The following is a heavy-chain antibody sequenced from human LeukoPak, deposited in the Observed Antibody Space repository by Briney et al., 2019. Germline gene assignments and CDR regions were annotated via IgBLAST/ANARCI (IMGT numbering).Heavy chain of an antibody. CDR3: ARGGAAAGTRGNDY. CDR1: GFTFSTYS. D-gene: IGHD6-13*01. J-gene: IGHJ4*02. Sequence: GGSLSLSCAASGFTFSTYSMHWVRQAPGKGLEYVSAINGNGDNTYYANSVKGRFTISRDNSKNTLYLQMGSLRAEDMAVYYCARGGAAAGTRGNDYWGQGTLVTVST. V-gene: IGHV3-64*01. CDR2: INGNGDNT.